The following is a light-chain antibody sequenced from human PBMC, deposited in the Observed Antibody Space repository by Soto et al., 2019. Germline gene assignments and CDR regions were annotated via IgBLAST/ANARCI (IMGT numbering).Light chain of an antibody. CDR3: QQSSNWPPWT. J-gene: IGKJ1*01. CDR2: DAS. CDR1: QSVGTS. Sequence: EIVLTQSPATLSLSPGERATFSCKASQSVGTSLAWFQQKPGQAPRLLIYDASVMATGIPARFSGSGSGTDFTLTISRLQPEDIAMYYCQQSSNWPPWTFGRGTRVEI. V-gene: IGKV3-11*01.